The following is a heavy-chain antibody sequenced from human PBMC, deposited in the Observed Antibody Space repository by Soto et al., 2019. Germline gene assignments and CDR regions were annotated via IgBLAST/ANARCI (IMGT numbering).Heavy chain of an antibody. V-gene: IGHV1-69*01. Sequence: VQLVESGAEVKQPGSSVKVSCKASGGAFSSYAISWVRQAPGQGLEWMGGIIPIFGTANYAQKFQGRVTITADESTSTAYMELSSLRSEDTAVYYCARVPVRYCSGGSCYSAFDYWGQGTLVTVSS. CDR3: ARVPVRYCSGGSCYSAFDY. CDR1: GGAFSSYA. CDR2: IIPIFGTA. D-gene: IGHD2-15*01. J-gene: IGHJ4*02.